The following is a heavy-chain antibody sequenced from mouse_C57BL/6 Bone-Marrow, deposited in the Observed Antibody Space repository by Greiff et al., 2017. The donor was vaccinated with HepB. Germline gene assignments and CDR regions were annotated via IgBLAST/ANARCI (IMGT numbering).Heavy chain of an antibody. CDR2: IYPRSGNT. CDR3: ARSIYYYGSSFSWFAY. D-gene: IGHD1-1*01. CDR1: GYTFTSYG. J-gene: IGHJ3*01. V-gene: IGHV1-81*01. Sequence: QVQLQQSGAELARPGASVKLSCKASGYTFTSYGISWVQQRTGQGLEWIGEIYPRSGNTYYNEKFKGKATLTADKSSSTAYMELHSLTSEDSAVFFCARSIYYYGSSFSWFAYWGQGTLVTVSA.